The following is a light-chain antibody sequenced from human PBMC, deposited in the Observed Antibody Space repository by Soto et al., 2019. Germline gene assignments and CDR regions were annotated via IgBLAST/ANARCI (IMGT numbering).Light chain of an antibody. V-gene: IGKV3-20*01. CDR3: EQYGSSPPYT. J-gene: IGKJ2*01. CDR1: QSVSSSY. CDR2: GAS. Sequence: EIVLTQSPGTLPLSPGEIATLSCRARQSVSSSYLACYQQKPRQAPRLLIYGASSRATGIPDRFSGSVSGRDFTLTISRLEPEDFAVYYCEQYGSSPPYTFGQGTKLEIK.